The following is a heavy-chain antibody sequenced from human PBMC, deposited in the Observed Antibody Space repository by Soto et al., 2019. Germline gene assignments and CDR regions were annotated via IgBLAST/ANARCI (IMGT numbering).Heavy chain of an antibody. CDR3: AREGSGYNL. CDR2: IIPVFGRP. CDR1: GGSFSSFG. D-gene: IGHD5-12*01. Sequence: SVKVSCKASGGSFSSFGISWVRQAPGQGLEWMGGIIPVFGRPNYAQRFRGRLTITADESTNTVYLELIDLRSEDTAVYYCAREGSGYNLWGQGNQVTVSS. V-gene: IGHV1-69*13. J-gene: IGHJ1*01.